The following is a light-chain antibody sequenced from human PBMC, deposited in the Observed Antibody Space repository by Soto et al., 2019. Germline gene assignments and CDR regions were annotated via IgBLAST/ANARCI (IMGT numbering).Light chain of an antibody. J-gene: IGKJ2*01. CDR1: QRITTY. Sequence: IQMTQSPSSLSASVGDRVTITCRASQRITTYLNWYQQKPGQAPKLLISTSGTLQRGVPSRFSGSGSGTDFTPTITALLPEDFVPYFCQQTYSTPYTFGQGTKLEIK. CDR3: QQTYSTPYT. V-gene: IGKV1-39*01. CDR2: TSG.